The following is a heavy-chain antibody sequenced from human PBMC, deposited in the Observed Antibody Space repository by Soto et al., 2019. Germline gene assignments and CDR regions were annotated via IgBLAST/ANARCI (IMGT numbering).Heavy chain of an antibody. CDR3: AKARTTYTDTYSHRTFDY. CDR2: ISEDGNTK. D-gene: IGHD2-15*01. Sequence: QVQLVESGGGVVQPGRSLTLSCAASVFTFSRFDMHWVRQAPGKGLEWVAVISEDGNTKYYADSVKGRFTISRDKSSNTLFLQMNSLRAEDTAVYYCAKARTTYTDTYSHRTFDYWGQGILVTVSS. CDR1: VFTFSRFD. V-gene: IGHV3-30*18. J-gene: IGHJ4*02.